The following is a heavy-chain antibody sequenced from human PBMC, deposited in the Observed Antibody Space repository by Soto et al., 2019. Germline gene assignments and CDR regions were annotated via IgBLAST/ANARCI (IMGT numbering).Heavy chain of an antibody. D-gene: IGHD3-10*01. Sequence: ASVKVSCKASGGTFSSYTISWVRQAPGQGLEWMGRIIPILGIANYAQKFQGRVTITADKSTSTAYMGLSSLRSEDTAVYYCASEVLLWFGELANPYYYMDVWGKGTTVTVSS. J-gene: IGHJ6*03. CDR3: ASEVLLWFGELANPYYYMDV. V-gene: IGHV1-69*02. CDR2: IIPILGIA. CDR1: GGTFSSYT.